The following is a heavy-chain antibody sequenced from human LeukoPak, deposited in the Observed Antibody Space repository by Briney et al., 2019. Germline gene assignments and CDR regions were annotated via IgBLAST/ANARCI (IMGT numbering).Heavy chain of an antibody. D-gene: IGHD3-3*01. CDR2: IYSSGST. CDR3: ASITYDFWSSSLYAFDI. Sequence: PSETLSLTCGVSGGSISSGGYSWSWIRQPPGKGLEWIGYIYSSGSTYYNLSLKSRVTISVDTSKNQFSLKLSSVTAADTAVYYCASITYDFWSSSLYAFDIWGQGTMVTVSS. CDR1: GGSISSGGYS. J-gene: IGHJ3*02. V-gene: IGHV4-30-4*07.